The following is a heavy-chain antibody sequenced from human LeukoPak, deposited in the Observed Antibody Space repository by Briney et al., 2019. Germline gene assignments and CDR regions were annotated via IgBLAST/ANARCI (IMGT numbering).Heavy chain of an antibody. D-gene: IGHD3-3*01. Sequence: PGGSLRLSCAASEFTFSSYWTHWVRQAPGKGLVWVSRINSDGSSTSYADSVKGRFTISRDNAKNTLYLQMNSLRAEDTAVYYCARDSSAWSGYYDYWGQGTLVTVSS. V-gene: IGHV3-74*01. CDR3: ARDSSAWSGYYDY. J-gene: IGHJ4*02. CDR1: EFTFSSYW. CDR2: INSDGSST.